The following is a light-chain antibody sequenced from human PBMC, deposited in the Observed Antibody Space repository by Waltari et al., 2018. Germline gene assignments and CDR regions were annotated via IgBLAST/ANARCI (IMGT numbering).Light chain of an antibody. V-gene: IGLV3-19*01. J-gene: IGLJ2*01. CDR3: HSRDTSSTRV. CDR1: SLRRYY. Sequence: SSELTQDPAVSVALGQTVRITCQGDSLRRYYASWYQQRPGQAPILVLYGQNNRPSGIPDRFSGSISVNTASFPITGAQAEDEADYYCHSRDTSSTRVFGGGTRLTV. CDR2: GQN.